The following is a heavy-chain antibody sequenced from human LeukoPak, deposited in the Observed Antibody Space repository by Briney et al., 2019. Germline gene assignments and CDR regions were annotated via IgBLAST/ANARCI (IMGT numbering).Heavy chain of an antibody. V-gene: IGHV4-34*01. J-gene: IGHJ6*02. CDR2: INHSGST. Sequence: SETLSLTCAVYGGSFSGYYWSWIRQPPGKGLEWIGEINHSGSTNYNPSLKSRVTISVDTSKNQFSLKLSSVTAAGTAVYYCARAKLWFGELFKYYYYGMDVWGQGTTVTVSS. CDR1: GGSFSGYY. D-gene: IGHD3-10*01. CDR3: ARAKLWFGELFKYYYYGMDV.